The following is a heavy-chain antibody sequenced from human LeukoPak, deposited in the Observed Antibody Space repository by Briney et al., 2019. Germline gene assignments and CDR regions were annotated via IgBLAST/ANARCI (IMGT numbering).Heavy chain of an antibody. J-gene: IGHJ4*02. Sequence: SVKVSCKASGGTFSSYTTSWVRRAPGQGLEWMGRIIPILGIANYAQKFQGRVTITADKSTSTACMELSSLRSEDTAVYYCAREAGLDIVVVPAASFDYWGQGTLVTVSS. CDR3: AREAGLDIVVVPAASFDY. D-gene: IGHD2-2*03. CDR2: IIPILGIA. CDR1: GGTFSSYT. V-gene: IGHV1-69*04.